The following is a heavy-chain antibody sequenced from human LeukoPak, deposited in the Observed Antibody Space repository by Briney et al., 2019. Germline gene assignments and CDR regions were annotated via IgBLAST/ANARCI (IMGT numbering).Heavy chain of an antibody. CDR2: INPSGGST. D-gene: IGHD3-10*01. CDR3: ARGSYRRQRFDY. CDR1: GYTFTSYY. J-gene: IGHJ4*02. Sequence: ASVKVSCKASGYTFTSYYMHWVRQAPGQGLEWMGIINPSGGSTSYAQKFQGRVTMTTDTSTSTAYMELRSLRSDDTAVYYCARGSYRRQRFDYWGQGTLVTVSS. V-gene: IGHV1-46*01.